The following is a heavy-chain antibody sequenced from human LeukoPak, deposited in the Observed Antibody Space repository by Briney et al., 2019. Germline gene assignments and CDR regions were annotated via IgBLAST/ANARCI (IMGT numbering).Heavy chain of an antibody. CDR1: GVTFSSYA. V-gene: IGHV3-64D*06. J-gene: IGHJ5*02. Sequence: PGGSLRLSCSASGVTFSSYAMHWVRQAPGKGLEYVSAMSSNGGSTYYADSVKGRFTISRDNSKNTLYLQMSSLRAEDTAVYYCVEGNTVTMIRGGIWIDPWGQGTLVTVSS. CDR2: MSSNGGST. D-gene: IGHD3-10*01. CDR3: VEGNTVTMIRGGIWIDP.